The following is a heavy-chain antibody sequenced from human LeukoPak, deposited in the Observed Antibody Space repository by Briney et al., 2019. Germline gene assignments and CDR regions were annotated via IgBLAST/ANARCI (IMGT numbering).Heavy chain of an antibody. CDR2: ISSSGSTI. CDR3: ATDYGANSGGFDY. CDR1: GFIFSSYE. Sequence: GGSLRLSCAASGFIFSSYEMNWVRQAPGKGLEWVSYISSSGSTIHYADSVKGRFTISRDNAKNSLYLQMNSLRAEDTAVYYCATDYGANSGGFDYWGQGTLVTVSS. D-gene: IGHD4-23*01. J-gene: IGHJ4*02. V-gene: IGHV3-48*03.